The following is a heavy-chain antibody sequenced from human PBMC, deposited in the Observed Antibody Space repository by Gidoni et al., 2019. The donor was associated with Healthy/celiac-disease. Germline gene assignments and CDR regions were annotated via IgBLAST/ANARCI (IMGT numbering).Heavy chain of an antibody. D-gene: IGHD6-19*01. J-gene: IGHJ4*02. Sequence: QLQLQESGPGLVKPSEALSLTCTVSGGSIRSSSYYWGWIRQPPGKGLEWIVSIYYRVSTYDNPSLKSRVTISVDTSKTQFSLKLSSVTAADTAVYYCASLDSSGWYGLDYWGQGTLVTVSS. V-gene: IGHV4-39*01. CDR1: GGSIRSSSYY. CDR3: ASLDSSGWYGLDY. CDR2: IYYRVST.